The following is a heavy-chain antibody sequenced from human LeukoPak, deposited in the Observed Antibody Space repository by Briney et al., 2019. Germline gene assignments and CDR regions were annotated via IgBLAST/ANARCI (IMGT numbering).Heavy chain of an antibody. CDR2: IYYSGST. CDR3: ARDSGVYGMDV. V-gene: IGHV4-59*12. J-gene: IGHJ6*02. CDR1: GGSISSYY. Sequence: SETLSLTCTVSGGSISSYYWSWIRQPPGKGLEWIGSIYYSGSTNYNPSLKSRVPISVDTSKNQFSLKLSSVTAADTAVYYCARDSGVYGMDVWGQGTTVTVSS. D-gene: IGHD1-26*01.